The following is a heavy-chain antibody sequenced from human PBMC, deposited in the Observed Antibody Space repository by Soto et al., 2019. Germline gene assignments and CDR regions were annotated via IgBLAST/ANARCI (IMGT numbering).Heavy chain of an antibody. CDR3: ARDWFLYYYYGMDV. CDR2: ISSSGSTI. J-gene: IGHJ6*02. CDR1: GFTFSSYE. V-gene: IGHV3-48*03. D-gene: IGHD3-10*01. Sequence: EVQLVESGGGLVQPGGSLRLSCAASGFTFSSYEMNWVRQAPGKGLEWVSYISSSGSTIYYADSVKGRFTISRDNAKNSLYLQMNSLRAEDTAVYYCARDWFLYYYYGMDVWGQGTTVTVSS.